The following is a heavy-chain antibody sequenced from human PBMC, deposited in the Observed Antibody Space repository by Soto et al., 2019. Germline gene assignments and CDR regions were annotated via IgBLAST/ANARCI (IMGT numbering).Heavy chain of an antibody. CDR1: GYTFSPYW. CDR3: AKSFGGSSSWYGYVFDP. D-gene: IGHD6-13*01. CDR2: ISGSGGST. V-gene: IGHV3-23*01. Sequence: GGSLRLSCVGSGYTFSPYWMSWVRQAPGKGLEWVSAISGSGGSTYYADSVKGRFTISRDNSKNTLYLQMNSLRAEDTAVYYCAKSFGGSSSWYGYVFDPWGQGTLVTVSS. J-gene: IGHJ5*02.